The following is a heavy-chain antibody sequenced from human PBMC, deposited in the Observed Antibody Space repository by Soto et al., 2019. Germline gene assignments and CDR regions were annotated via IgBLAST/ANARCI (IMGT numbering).Heavy chain of an antibody. CDR2: IIPIFGTA. Sequence: QVQLVQSGAEVKKPGSSVKVSCKASGGTFSSYAISWVRQAPGQGLEWMGGIIPIFGTANYAQKFQGRVTITADESTSTAYMELSSLRSEDTAVYYSARDHYDSSEPYYFDYWGQGTLVTVSS. CDR3: ARDHYDSSEPYYFDY. D-gene: IGHD3-22*01. J-gene: IGHJ4*02. CDR1: GGTFSSYA. V-gene: IGHV1-69*01.